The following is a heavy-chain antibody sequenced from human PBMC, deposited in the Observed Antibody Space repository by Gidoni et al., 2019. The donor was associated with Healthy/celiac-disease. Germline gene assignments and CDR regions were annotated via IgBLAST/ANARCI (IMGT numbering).Heavy chain of an antibody. D-gene: IGHD3-10*01. CDR1: VYTLTSYY. CDR2: INPSGGST. V-gene: IGHV1-46*01. Sequence: QVQLVQSGAELKNPGASVKVSCKASVYTLTSYYMHWVRQAPGHGLEWMGIINPSGGSTSNEQKFQGRGTMTRDRYTSTVYMELSSLRSEDTAVYYCPRDHYPKDVLPPSRHFDYWGQGTLVTVSS. J-gene: IGHJ4*02. CDR3: PRDHYPKDVLPPSRHFDY.